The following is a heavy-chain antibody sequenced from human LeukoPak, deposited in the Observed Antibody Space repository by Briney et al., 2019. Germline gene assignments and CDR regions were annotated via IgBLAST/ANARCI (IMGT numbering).Heavy chain of an antibody. J-gene: IGHJ6*02. CDR1: GFTFSTYA. CDR2: ISGSGGST. D-gene: IGHD2-2*03. V-gene: IGHV3-23*01. CDR3: AKDNRWIGPTSPAYGMDV. Sequence: GGSLRLSCAASGFTFSTYAMSWVRQAPGKGLEWVSAISGSGGSTYYADSVKGRFTISRDNSKNTLYLQMNSLRAEDTAVYYCAKDNRWIGPTSPAYGMDVWGQGTTVTVSS.